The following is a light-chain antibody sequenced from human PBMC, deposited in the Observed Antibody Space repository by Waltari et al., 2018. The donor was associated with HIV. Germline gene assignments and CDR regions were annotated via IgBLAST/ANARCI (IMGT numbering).Light chain of an antibody. V-gene: IGLV2-14*03. CDR2: DVS. CDR3: SSYTGDNTVI. J-gene: IGLJ2*01. Sequence: SALSQPASVTGSPGQSITISSRGTSYDIGKYNYVSWYQQHPGEAPKLLISDVSSRPSGVSTRFSGSKSGNTASLTISGLQADDEAHYFCSSYTGDNTVIFAGGTKVTV. CDR1: SYDIGKYNY.